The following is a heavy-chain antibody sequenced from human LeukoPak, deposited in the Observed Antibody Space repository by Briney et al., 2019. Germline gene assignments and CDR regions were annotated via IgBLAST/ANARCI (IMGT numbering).Heavy chain of an antibody. CDR3: AKDTEFGSGGSCYLCAFDI. CDR2: ISWNSGSI. Sequence: GGSLRLSCAASGFTFDDYAMHWVRQAPGKGLEWVSGISWNSGSIGYADSVKGRFTISRDNDKNSLYLQMNSLRAEDTALYYCAKDTEFGSGGSCYLCAFDIWGQGTMVTVSS. D-gene: IGHD2-15*01. V-gene: IGHV3-9*01. CDR1: GFTFDDYA. J-gene: IGHJ3*02.